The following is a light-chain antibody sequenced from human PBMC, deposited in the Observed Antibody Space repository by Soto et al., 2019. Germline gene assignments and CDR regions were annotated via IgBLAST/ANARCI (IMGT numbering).Light chain of an antibody. Sequence: DIQMTQSPSSVSASVADRVTITCRASQSISTWLAWYQQKPGTVPKLLIYAASSLQSGVPSRFSGSGVGTEFTLTITSLQPEDFGTYYCQQGDSFPITFGQGTRLEIK. J-gene: IGKJ5*01. V-gene: IGKV1-12*01. CDR3: QQGDSFPIT. CDR1: QSISTW. CDR2: AAS.